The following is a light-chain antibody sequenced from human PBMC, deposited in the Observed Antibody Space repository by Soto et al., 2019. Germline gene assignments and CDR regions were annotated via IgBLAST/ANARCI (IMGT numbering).Light chain of an antibody. V-gene: IGLV2-14*01. CDR1: SSDVGGCDY. CDR2: EVS. Sequence: QSALTQPASVSGSPGQSITISCTGTSSDVGGCDYVSWYQHHPGKVPKLIIYEVSKRPSGVSHRFSGSKSGNTASLTISGLQAEDEADYYCSSYTGSSALVFGGGTKVTVL. CDR3: SSYTGSSALV. J-gene: IGLJ2*01.